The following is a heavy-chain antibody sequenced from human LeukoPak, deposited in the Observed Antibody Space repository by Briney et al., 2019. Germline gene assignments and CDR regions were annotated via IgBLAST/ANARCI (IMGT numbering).Heavy chain of an antibody. D-gene: IGHD3-3*02. Sequence: PGGSLRLSCAASGFTIGDHYMDWVRQAPGKGLEWVGRSRNKADSYTTYYAASVKGRFTISRDDSKNSLYLQMNSLKAEDTAVYYCTRHFFSEWGQGTLVTVSS. CDR1: GFTIGDHY. J-gene: IGHJ4*02. CDR2: SRNKADSYTT. V-gene: IGHV3-72*01. CDR3: TRHFFSE.